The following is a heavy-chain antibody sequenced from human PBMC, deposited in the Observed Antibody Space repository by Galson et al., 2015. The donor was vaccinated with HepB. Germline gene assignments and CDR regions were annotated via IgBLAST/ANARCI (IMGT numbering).Heavy chain of an antibody. CDR3: ARDPGYCSGGSCYSRRFYYLIF. CDR1: GYTFTTYA. Sequence: SVKVSCKASGYTFTTYAMNWVRQAPGQGLEWMGWINTNTGNPTYAQGFTGRFVFSLDTSVSTAYLQISSLKAEDTAVYYCARDPGYCSGGSCYSRRFYYLIFRGQGTLVPYSS. V-gene: IGHV7-4-1*02. CDR2: INTNTGNP. J-gene: IGHJ4*02. D-gene: IGHD2-15*01.